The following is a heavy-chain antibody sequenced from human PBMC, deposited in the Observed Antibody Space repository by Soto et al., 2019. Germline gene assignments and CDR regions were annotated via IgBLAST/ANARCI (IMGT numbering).Heavy chain of an antibody. D-gene: IGHD6-19*01. CDR3: AHRPSGWFLFDY. V-gene: IGHV2-5*01. Sequence: QITLKESGPTLVKPTQTLTLTCTFSGFSLSTSGVGVGWIRQSPGKALQWLALIYWNGDKRYNPSLKTTLTITKDTSKNQVVITLTNMDPVDTATYYCAHRPSGWFLFDYWGQGTLVTVSS. CDR2: IYWNGDK. CDR1: GFSLSTSGVG. J-gene: IGHJ4*02.